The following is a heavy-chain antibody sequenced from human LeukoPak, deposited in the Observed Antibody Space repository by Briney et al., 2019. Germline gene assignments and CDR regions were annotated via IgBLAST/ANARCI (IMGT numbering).Heavy chain of an antibody. J-gene: IGHJ5*02. CDR1: GYTFTSYG. Sequence: ASVKVSCKASGYTFTSYGISWVRQAPGQGLEWMGWISGYNGKTKYAQKLQGRVTMTTDTSTSTAYMELRSLRSGDTAVYYCARMAYDILTGYFQPNWFDPWGQGTLVIVSS. CDR3: ARMAYDILTGYFQPNWFDP. D-gene: IGHD3-9*01. CDR2: ISGYNGKT. V-gene: IGHV1-18*01.